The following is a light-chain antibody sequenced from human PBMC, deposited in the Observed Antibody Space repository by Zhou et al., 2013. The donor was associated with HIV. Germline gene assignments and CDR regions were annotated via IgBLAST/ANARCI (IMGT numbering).Light chain of an antibody. CDR2: EVS. CDR3: NSYAGSSNGYV. V-gene: IGLV2-8*01. Sequence: QSALTQPPSASGSPGQSVTISCTGTSSDVGGYNYVSWYQQHPGKAPKLIIYEVSKRPSGVPDRFSGSKAGNTASLTVSGLQAEDEADYYCNSYAGSSNGYVFGTGTKVTVL. CDR1: SSDVGGYNY. J-gene: IGLJ1*01.